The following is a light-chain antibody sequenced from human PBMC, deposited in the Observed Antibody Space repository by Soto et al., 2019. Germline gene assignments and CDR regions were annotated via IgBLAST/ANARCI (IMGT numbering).Light chain of an antibody. V-gene: IGKV3-15*01. CDR3: QQYNKWPPYT. CDR1: QSVSSN. J-gene: IGKJ2*01. Sequence: EIVMTQSPSTLAVSPGERATLSCRASQSVSSNLAWYQQRPGQAPRLLISGASTRATGIPARFSGSGSGTEFTLTISSLQSEDFAVYHCQQYNKWPPYTFAQGTKLEFK. CDR2: GAS.